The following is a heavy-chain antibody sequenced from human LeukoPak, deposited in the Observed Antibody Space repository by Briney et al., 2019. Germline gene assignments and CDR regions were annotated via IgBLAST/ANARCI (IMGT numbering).Heavy chain of an antibody. J-gene: IGHJ5*01. CDR1: GFTVSSNY. D-gene: IGHD6-13*01. CDR3: AREAEEQQRSWNS. CDR2: IYSGGST. V-gene: IGHV3-53*01. Sequence: PGGSLRLSCAASGFTVSSNYMSWVRQAPGEGLEWVSVIYSGGSTYYADSVKGRFTISRHNSKNTLYRQMNSLRAEDTAVYDCAREAEEQQRSWNSGGQGPLVTASS.